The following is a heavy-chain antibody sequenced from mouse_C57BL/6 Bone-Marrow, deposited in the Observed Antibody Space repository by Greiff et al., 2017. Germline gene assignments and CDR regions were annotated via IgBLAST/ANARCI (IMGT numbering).Heavy chain of an antibody. CDR1: GYTFTSYW. V-gene: IGHV1-61*01. J-gene: IGHJ4*01. CDR2: IYPSDSET. Sequence: QVQLKQPGAELVRPGSSVKLSCKASGYTFTSYWMDWVKQRPGQGLEWIGNIYPSDSETHYNQKFKDKATLTVDISSSTAYMQLSSLTSEDSAVYYCARRDLLRRDYYAMDYWGQGTSVTVSS. CDR3: ARRDLLRRDYYAMDY. D-gene: IGHD1-1*01.